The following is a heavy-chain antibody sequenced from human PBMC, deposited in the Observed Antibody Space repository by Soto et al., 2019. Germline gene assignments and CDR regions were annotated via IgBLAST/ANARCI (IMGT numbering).Heavy chain of an antibody. Sequence: QLQLQESGPGLVKPSETLSLTCTVSGGSISSSSYYWGWIRQPPGKGLEWIGSIYYSGSTYYNPSLKSRFTISVDTSKIQCSMMLSSVTAADTAVYYCARWDPIFFDYWDQVTQATDS. CDR2: IYYSGST. CDR1: GGSISSSSYY. J-gene: IGHJ4*02. V-gene: IGHV4-39*01. CDR3: ARWDPIFFDY. D-gene: IGHD1-26*01.